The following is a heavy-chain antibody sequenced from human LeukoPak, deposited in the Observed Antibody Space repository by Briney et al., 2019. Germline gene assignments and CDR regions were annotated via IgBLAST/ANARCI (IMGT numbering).Heavy chain of an antibody. J-gene: IGHJ4*02. CDR2: ISSSSSTI. CDR1: GFTFSSYS. V-gene: IGHV3-48*01. Sequence: GGSLRLSCAASGFTFSSYSMNWVRQAPGKGLEWVSYISSSSSTIYYADSVKGRFTISRDNAKNSLYLQMNSLRAEDTAVYYCARDLASSSFRHWGQGTLVTVSS. CDR3: ARDLASSSFRH. D-gene: IGHD6-13*01.